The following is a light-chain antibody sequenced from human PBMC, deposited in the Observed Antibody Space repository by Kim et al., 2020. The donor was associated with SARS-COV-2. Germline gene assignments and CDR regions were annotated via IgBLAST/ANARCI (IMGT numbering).Light chain of an antibody. Sequence: SPGERVILSCRASQWVSNNLAWDQQRPGQAPRLLIYGASTRATDIPVRFTGSGSGTEFTLTISSLQSEDFAVYYCQQYNNWPPWTFGQGTKVDIK. V-gene: IGKV3-15*01. CDR3: QQYNNWPPWT. CDR1: QWVSNN. CDR2: GAS. J-gene: IGKJ1*01.